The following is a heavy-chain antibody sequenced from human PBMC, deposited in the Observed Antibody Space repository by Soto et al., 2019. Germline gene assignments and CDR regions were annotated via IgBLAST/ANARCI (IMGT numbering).Heavy chain of an antibody. V-gene: IGHV1-18*01. CDR3: ARIVEKSLCFGELLGSFDY. D-gene: IGHD3-10*01. J-gene: IGHJ4*02. CDR2: ISAYNGNT. Sequence: QVQLVQSGAEVKKPGASVKVSCKASGYTFTSYGISWVREAPGQGLEWMGWISAYNGNTNYAQKLQGRVAMTTDTASSTAYMELRSLRSDYTAVYCCARIVEKSLCFGELLGSFDYWGQGTLVTFSS. CDR1: GYTFTSYG.